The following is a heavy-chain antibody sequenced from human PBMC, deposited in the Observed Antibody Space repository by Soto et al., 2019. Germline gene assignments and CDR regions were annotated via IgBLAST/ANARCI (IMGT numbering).Heavy chain of an antibody. CDR3: ARGGFYDNVWGKLGHYGLDK. CDR2: ISPYDDNT. V-gene: IGHV1-18*01. CDR1: GYTFIKYG. Sequence: QVQLAQSPAEVKKPGASVRVSCKASGYTFIKYGIAWVRQAPGQGLEWMGWISPYDDNTIYAQTFQGRVTLTADRSTRTVYLDLRSLKSNDTAGYYLARGGFYDNVWGKLGHYGLDKWGQGTSVTVSS. J-gene: IGHJ6*02. D-gene: IGHD3-16*01.